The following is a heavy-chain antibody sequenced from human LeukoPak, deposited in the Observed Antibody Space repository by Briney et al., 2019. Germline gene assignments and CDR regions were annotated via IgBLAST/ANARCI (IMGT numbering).Heavy chain of an antibody. J-gene: IGHJ3*02. D-gene: IGHD5-18*01. V-gene: IGHV3-53*01. CDR1: GFTVSSNY. CDR3: ARGNTAMVSDAFDI. CDR2: IYSGGST. Sequence: GGSLRLSCAASGFTVSSNYMSRVRQAPGKGLEWVSVIYSGGSTYYADSVKGRFTISRDNSKNTLYLQMNSLRAEDTAVYYCARGNTAMVSDAFDIWGQGTMVTVSS.